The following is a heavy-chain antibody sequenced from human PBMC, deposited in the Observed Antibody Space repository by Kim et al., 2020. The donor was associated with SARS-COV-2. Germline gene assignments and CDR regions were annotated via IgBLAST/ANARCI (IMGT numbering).Heavy chain of an antibody. D-gene: IGHD4-17*01. Sequence: SETLSLTCAVYGGSFSGYYWSWIRQPPGKGLEWIGEINHSGSTNYNPSLKSRVTISVDTSKNQFSLKLSSVTAADTTVYYCARGLGTVTKYRWFDPWGQGTLVTVSS. CDR3: ARGLGTVTKYRWFDP. V-gene: IGHV4-34*01. J-gene: IGHJ5*02. CDR2: INHSGST. CDR1: GGSFSGYY.